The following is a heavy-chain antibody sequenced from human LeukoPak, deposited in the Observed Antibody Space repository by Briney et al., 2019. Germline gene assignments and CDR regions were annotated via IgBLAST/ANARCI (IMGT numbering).Heavy chain of an antibody. Sequence: SETLSLTCAVSGYSINSGYFWGWIRQPPGKGLEWIGSIYHSGSTYYNPSLKGRVTMSVDTSKNQFSLKLSSVTAADTAVYSGVRHPAVVRGVMGLGRTITPFDYWGQGTLVTVSS. D-gene: IGHD3-10*01. CDR2: IYHSGST. V-gene: IGHV4-38-2*01. CDR3: VRHPAVVRGVMGLGRTITPFDY. J-gene: IGHJ4*02. CDR1: GYSINSGYF.